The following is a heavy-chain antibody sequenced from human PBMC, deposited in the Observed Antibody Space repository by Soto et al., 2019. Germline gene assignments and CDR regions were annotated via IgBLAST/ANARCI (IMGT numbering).Heavy chain of an antibody. Sequence: QVQLVQSGAEVKKPGSSVKVSCKASGGTFSSYAISWVRQAPGQGLEWMGGSIPIFGTANYAQKFQGRVTITADESKSTAYMELSSLRSEATAVYYCARVCSQNYGDYSSISGWFDPWGQGTLVTVSS. J-gene: IGHJ5*02. D-gene: IGHD4-17*01. CDR2: SIPIFGTA. CDR1: GGTFSSYA. V-gene: IGHV1-69*01. CDR3: ARVCSQNYGDYSSISGWFDP.